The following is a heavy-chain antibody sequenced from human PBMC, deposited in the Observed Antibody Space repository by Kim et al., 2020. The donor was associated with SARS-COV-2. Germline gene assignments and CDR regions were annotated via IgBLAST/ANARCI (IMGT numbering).Heavy chain of an antibody. D-gene: IGHD3-22*01. V-gene: IGHV1-8*03. CDR2: INPNSGNT. Sequence: ASVKVSCKASGYTFTSYAMNWVRQAPGQGLEWMGWINPNSGNTDYSQKFQGRVTITRDTSISTAYMELSSLRSEDTAVYYCARGVRIAFLFVFISSDY. CDR3: ARGVRIAFLFVFISSDY. CDR1: GYTFTSYA. J-gene: IGHJ4*01.